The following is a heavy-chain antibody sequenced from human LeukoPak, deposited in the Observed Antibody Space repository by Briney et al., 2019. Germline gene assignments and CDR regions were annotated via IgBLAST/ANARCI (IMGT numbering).Heavy chain of an antibody. Sequence: GASVKVSCKVSGYTLTELSMHWVRQAPGKGLEWMGGFDPEDGETIYAQKFQGRVTMTEDTSTDTAYMELSSIRSEDTAVYYCATDTTTGTEAFDIWGQGTMVTVSS. V-gene: IGHV1-24*01. CDR2: FDPEDGET. CDR1: GYTLTELS. J-gene: IGHJ3*02. CDR3: ATDTTTGTEAFDI. D-gene: IGHD1-1*01.